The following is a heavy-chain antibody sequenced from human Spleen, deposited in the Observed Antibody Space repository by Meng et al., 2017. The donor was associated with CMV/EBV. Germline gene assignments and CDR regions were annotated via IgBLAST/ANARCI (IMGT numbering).Heavy chain of an antibody. CDR1: GYSFTNSC. CDR3: ARHFSGSGFSEWFFDY. CDR2: IYPGDSDP. V-gene: IGHV5-51*01. D-gene: IGHD3-3*01. Sequence: GESLKISCKGSGYSFTNSCLGWVRQMPGKGLEWMGIIYPGDSDPRYSPSFQGQVTISADKSISTAYLQWSSLTASDTAIYYCARHFSGSGFSEWFFDYWGQGTLVTVSS. J-gene: IGHJ4*02.